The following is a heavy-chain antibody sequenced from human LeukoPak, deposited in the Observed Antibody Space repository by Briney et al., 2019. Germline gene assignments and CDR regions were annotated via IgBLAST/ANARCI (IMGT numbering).Heavy chain of an antibody. CDR2: INYSGNT. J-gene: IGHJ5*02. D-gene: IGHD3-16*01. V-gene: IGHV4-59*08. CDR1: GGSISSDY. CDR3: ARHRPGERRFDP. Sequence: SETLSLTCTVSGGSISSDYWSWIRQPPGKGLEWIGYINYSGNTNSNPSLKSRVTISVDTSKNQISLRLSSVTAADTAVYYCARHRPGERRFDPWGQGTLVTVSS.